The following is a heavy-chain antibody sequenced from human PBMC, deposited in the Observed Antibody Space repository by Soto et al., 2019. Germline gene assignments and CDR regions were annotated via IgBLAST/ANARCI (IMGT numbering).Heavy chain of an antibody. CDR1: GLTFSSYG. J-gene: IGHJ6*02. Sequence: GGSLRLSCAASGLTFSSYGMSWVRQAPGKGLEWVSAISGSGGGTHYADSVKGRCAISRDNSKNTLYLQMNNLRAEDTAVYYCATYTVTGRFGYYYGMDVWGQGTTVTVSS. CDR3: ATYTVTGRFGYYYGMDV. CDR2: ISGSGGGT. V-gene: IGHV3-23*01. D-gene: IGHD4-17*01.